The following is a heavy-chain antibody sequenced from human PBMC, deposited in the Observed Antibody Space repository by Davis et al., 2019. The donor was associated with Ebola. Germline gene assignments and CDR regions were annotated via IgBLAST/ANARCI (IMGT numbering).Heavy chain of an antibody. V-gene: IGHV3-48*01. CDR2: ISSSSSTI. D-gene: IGHD3-22*01. CDR1: GFTFSVYA. Sequence: GGSLRLSCAASGFTFSVYAMNWVRQAPGKGLEWVSYISSSSSTIYYADSVKGRFTISRDNSKNTLYLQMNSLRAEDTAVYYCARDGGYYYDSSGLFDYWGQGTLVTVSS. J-gene: IGHJ4*02. CDR3: ARDGGYYYDSSGLFDY.